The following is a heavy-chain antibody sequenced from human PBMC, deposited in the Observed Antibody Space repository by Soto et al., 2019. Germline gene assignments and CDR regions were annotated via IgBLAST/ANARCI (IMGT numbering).Heavy chain of an antibody. J-gene: IGHJ5*02. CDR3: GKDGVPRNGDWDWFDP. V-gene: IGHV3-23*01. CDR1: GFTFRNYA. D-gene: IGHD3-10*01. Sequence: EVQLLESGGGLVQPGGSLRLSCAASGFTFRNYAMSWVRQTPGKGLEWVSSIHGEGAGTYYADSVKGRFTVSRDDSKEKLYLQMGSLRVDDTAVYYCGKDGVPRNGDWDWFDPRGQGTLVTVAS. CDR2: IHGEGAGT.